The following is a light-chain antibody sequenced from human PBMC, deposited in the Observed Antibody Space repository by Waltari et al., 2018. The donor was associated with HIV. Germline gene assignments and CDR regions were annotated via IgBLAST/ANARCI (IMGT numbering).Light chain of an antibody. CDR3: TSYASSSSLL. CDR2: EVR. Sequence: QSALTQPATVSGSPGQSITISCTGGSNDVGGYNYVSWYQHIPGKATKLIIYEVRNRPSGVSNRFSGSKSGNTASLTISGLQAEDEADYYCTSYASSSSLLFGGGTKLTVL. V-gene: IGLV2-14*01. CDR1: SNDVGGYNY. J-gene: IGLJ2*01.